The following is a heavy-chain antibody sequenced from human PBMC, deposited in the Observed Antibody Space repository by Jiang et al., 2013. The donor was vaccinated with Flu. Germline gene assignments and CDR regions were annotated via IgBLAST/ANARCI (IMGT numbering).Heavy chain of an antibody. Sequence: GYTFIDYYINWVRQAPGQGLEWMGRINPKSGGTNEAQKFRGRVALTGDTSTATVFMELSSLTSGDTAVYYCASSLFRPLSIFVPGPILEAFNLWGQGTLVTVSS. CDR1: GYTFIDYY. D-gene: IGHD2/OR15-2a*01. V-gene: IGHV1-2*06. CDR2: INPKSGGT. J-gene: IGHJ3*01. CDR3: ASSLFRPLSIFVPGPILEAFNL.